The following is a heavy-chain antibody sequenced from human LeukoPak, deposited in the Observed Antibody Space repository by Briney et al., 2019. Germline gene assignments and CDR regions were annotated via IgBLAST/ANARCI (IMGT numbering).Heavy chain of an antibody. CDR1: GGSISSGDYY. CDR2: IYYSGST. D-gene: IGHD3-10*01. Sequence: PSETLSLTCTVSGGSISSGDYYWSWIRQPPGKGLEWIGYIYYSGSTYYNPSFKSRVTISVDTSKNQFSLKLSSVTAADTAVYYCARVVWFGELFLIDYWGQGTLVTVSS. CDR3: ARVVWFGELFLIDY. V-gene: IGHV4-30-4*01. J-gene: IGHJ4*02.